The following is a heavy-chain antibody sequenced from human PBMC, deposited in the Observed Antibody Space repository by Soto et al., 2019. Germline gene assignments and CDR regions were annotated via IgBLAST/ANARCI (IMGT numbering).Heavy chain of an antibody. Sequence: QVQLVQSGAEVKKPGASVKVSCKASGYTFTSYYMHWVRQAPGQGLEWMGIINPSGGSTSYAQKFQGRVTMTRDTSTSTVYMELSSLRSEDTAVYYCARDLKGSGSYYGVLDYWGQGTLVTVSS. J-gene: IGHJ4*02. CDR1: GYTFTSYY. D-gene: IGHD1-26*01. V-gene: IGHV1-46*01. CDR2: INPSGGST. CDR3: ARDLKGSGSYYGVLDY.